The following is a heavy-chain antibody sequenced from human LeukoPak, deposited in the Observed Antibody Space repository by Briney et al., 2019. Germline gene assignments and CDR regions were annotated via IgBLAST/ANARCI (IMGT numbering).Heavy chain of an antibody. CDR3: ARVYKQQLVHDAFDI. CDR1: GGTFSSYA. V-gene: IGHV1-69*01. J-gene: IGHJ3*02. Sequence: ASVKVSCKASGGTFSSYAISWVRQAPGQGLEWMGGIIPIFGTANYAQKFQGRVTITADESTSTAYMELSSLRSEDTAVYYCARVYKQQLVHDAFDIWGQGIMVTVSS. CDR2: IIPIFGTA. D-gene: IGHD6-13*01.